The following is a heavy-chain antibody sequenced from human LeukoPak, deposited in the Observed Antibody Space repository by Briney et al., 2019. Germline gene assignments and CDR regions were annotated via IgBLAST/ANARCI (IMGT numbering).Heavy chain of an antibody. D-gene: IGHD6-25*01. J-gene: IGHJ4*02. CDR1: GFTFSSYA. CDR3: ARDRKRIPLFDY. V-gene: IGHV3-30*04. CDR2: ISYDGSNK. Sequence: GGSLRLSCAASGFTFSSYAMHWVRQAPGKGLEWVAVISYDGSNKYYADSVKGRFTISRDNSKNTLYLQMNSLRAEGTAVYYCARDRKRIPLFDYWGQGTLVTVSS.